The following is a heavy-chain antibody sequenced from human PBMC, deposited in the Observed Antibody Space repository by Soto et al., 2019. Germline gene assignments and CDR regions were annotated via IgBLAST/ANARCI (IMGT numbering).Heavy chain of an antibody. J-gene: IGHJ4*02. D-gene: IGHD6-6*01. CDR1: SASLSSSTDY. V-gene: IGHV4-39*01. CDR3: ASSSPFHY. CDR2: IYYSGNT. Sequence: PSETQSLTSSVSSASLSSSTDYWSWIRQPPGRGPEWIGSIYYSGNTYYKPSLKSRVSISIDTSRNQFSLKLTSVTAADTGVYYCASSSPFHYWGPGILVTVSS.